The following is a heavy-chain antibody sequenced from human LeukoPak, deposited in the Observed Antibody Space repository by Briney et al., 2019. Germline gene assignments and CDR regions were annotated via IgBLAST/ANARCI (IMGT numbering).Heavy chain of an antibody. Sequence: GASVKVSCKASGYTFTSYAISWVRQAPGQGLEWMGGIIPIFGTANYAQKFQGRVTITADESTSTAYMELSSLRSEDTAVYYCARDGIAVAGTLSACMDVWGKGTTVTISS. CDR2: IIPIFGTA. J-gene: IGHJ6*04. CDR1: GYTFTSYA. D-gene: IGHD6-19*01. V-gene: IGHV1-69*13. CDR3: ARDGIAVAGTLSACMDV.